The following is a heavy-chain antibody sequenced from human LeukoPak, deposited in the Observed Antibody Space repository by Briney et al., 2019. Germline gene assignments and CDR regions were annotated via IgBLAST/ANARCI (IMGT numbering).Heavy chain of an antibody. CDR1: GYTFTSYA. Sequence: SVKVSCKASGYTFTSYAISWVRQAPGQGLEWMGGIIPIFSTANYAQKFQGRVTITADESTSTAYMELSSLRSEDTAVYYCARGAAAGTGYYYYGMDVWGQGTTVTVSS. V-gene: IGHV1-69*13. CDR3: ARGAAAGTGYYYYGMDV. D-gene: IGHD6-13*01. CDR2: IIPIFSTA. J-gene: IGHJ6*02.